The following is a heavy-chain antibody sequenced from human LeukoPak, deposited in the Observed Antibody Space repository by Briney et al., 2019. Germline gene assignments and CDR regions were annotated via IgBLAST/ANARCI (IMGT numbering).Heavy chain of an antibody. CDR2: IHYSGNT. D-gene: IGHD3-22*01. J-gene: IGHJ4*02. Sequence: SETLSLTCTVSGDSISSGNYYWNWIRQPPGMGLEWIGYIHYSGNTYYNPSLKSRVSISVDTSMNQFSLKLSPVTAADTAVYYCGRGTFDYDSSVAYWGRGTLVTVSS. V-gene: IGHV4-30-4*01. CDR3: GRGTFDYDSSVAY. CDR1: GDSISSGNYY.